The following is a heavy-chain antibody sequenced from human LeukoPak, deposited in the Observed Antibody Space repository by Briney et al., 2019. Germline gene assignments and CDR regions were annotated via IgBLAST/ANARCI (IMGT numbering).Heavy chain of an antibody. CDR2: IYTSGST. Sequence: KPSEALSLTCTVSGGSISSTNYYWGWIRQPPGRGLEWIGRIYTSGSTNYNPSLKSRVTISVDTSKNQFSLKLSSVTAADTAVYYCARSRYSSGVEWFDPWGQGTLVTVSS. CDR1: GGSISSTNYY. V-gene: IGHV4-39*07. J-gene: IGHJ5*02. CDR3: ARSRYSSGVEWFDP. D-gene: IGHD6-19*01.